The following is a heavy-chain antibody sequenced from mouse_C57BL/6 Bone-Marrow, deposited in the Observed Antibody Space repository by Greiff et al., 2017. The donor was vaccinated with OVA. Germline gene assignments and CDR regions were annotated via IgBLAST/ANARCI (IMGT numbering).Heavy chain of an antibody. D-gene: IGHD2-4*01. Sequence: VQLKESGAELVRPGASVKLSCTASGYNIRGYYMNWVKQRPGQGLEWIGRIDPEDGDTEYDAKFQGKATLTADTSSNTAYLQLSSLTYEDSAVVYCTGPVYSHYDVAFAYCGRGTVVTLSA. CDR2: IDPEDGDT. V-gene: IGHV14-1*01. CDR3: TGPVYSHYDVAFAY. CDR1: GYNIRGYY. J-gene: IGHJ3*01.